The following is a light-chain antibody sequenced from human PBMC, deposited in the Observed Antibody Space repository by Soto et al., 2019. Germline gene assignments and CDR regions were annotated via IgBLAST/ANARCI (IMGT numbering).Light chain of an antibody. CDR1: QSVSIH. CDR2: DTS. J-gene: IGKJ5*01. Sequence: ETVMTQSPGTLSVSLGERATLSCRASQSVSIHLAWYQQKPGQAPRLLIYDTSTRATGIPARFSGSGSGTDFTLTISSLEPEDFAVYYCQQRSNWFTFGQGTRLEIK. CDR3: QQRSNWFT. V-gene: IGKV3-11*01.